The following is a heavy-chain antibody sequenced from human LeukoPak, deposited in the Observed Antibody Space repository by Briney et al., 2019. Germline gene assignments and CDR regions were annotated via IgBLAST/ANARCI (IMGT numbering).Heavy chain of an antibody. D-gene: IGHD3-22*01. CDR2: TYYRSKWYN. Sequence: SQTLSLTCAISGDSVSSNRAAWNWIRQSPSRGLEWLGRTYYRSKWYNDYAVSVKSRITVNPDTSKNQFSLHLNSVTPEDTAVYYCARDRAPTNYYDSSGYILRAADRHYYYYYMDVWGKGTTVTISS. V-gene: IGHV6-1*01. J-gene: IGHJ6*03. CDR1: GDSVSSNRAA. CDR3: ARDRAPTNYYDSSGYILRAADRHYYYYYMDV.